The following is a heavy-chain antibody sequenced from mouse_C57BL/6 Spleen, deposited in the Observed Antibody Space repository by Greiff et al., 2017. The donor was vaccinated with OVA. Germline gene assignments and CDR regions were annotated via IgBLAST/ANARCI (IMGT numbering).Heavy chain of an antibody. D-gene: IGHD2-3*01. J-gene: IGHJ3*01. CDR1: GYTFTNYW. CDR3: ARSGNYDGYPFAY. Sequence: VKLVESGAELVRPGTSVKMSCKASGYTFTNYWIGWAKQRPGHGLEWIGDIYPGGGYTNYNEKFKGKATLTADKSSSTAYMQFSSLTSEDSAIYYCARSGNYDGYPFAYWGQGTLVTVSA. V-gene: IGHV1-63*01. CDR2: IYPGGGYT.